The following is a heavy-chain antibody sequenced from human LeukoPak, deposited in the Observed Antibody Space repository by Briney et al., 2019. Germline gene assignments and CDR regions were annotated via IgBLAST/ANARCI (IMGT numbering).Heavy chain of an antibody. CDR3: ARVEYCSGGSCYPLTYYFDY. Sequence: SGTLSLTCAVSGGSISSSNWWSWVRQPPGKGLEWIGEIYHSGSTNYNPSLKSRVIISVDKSKNQFSLKLSSVTAADTAVYYCARVEYCSGGSCYPLTYYFDYWGQGTLVTVSS. V-gene: IGHV4-4*02. CDR2: IYHSGST. CDR1: GGSISSSNW. J-gene: IGHJ4*02. D-gene: IGHD2-15*01.